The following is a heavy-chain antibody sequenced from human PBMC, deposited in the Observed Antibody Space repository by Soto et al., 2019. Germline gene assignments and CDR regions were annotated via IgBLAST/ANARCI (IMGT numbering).Heavy chain of an antibody. CDR1: GFTFSSYS. D-gene: IGHD6-13*01. CDR2: ISSSSSYI. V-gene: IGHV3-21*01. CDR3: ARRKQQLASDY. J-gene: IGHJ4*02. Sequence: LRLSCAASGFTFSSYSMYWVRQAPGKGLEWVSSISSSSSYIYYADSVKGRFTISRDNAKNSLYLQMNSLRAEDTAVYYCARRKQQLASDYWGQGTLVTVSS.